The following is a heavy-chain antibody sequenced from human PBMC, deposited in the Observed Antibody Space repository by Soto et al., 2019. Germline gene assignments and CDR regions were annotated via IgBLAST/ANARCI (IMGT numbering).Heavy chain of an antibody. Sequence: QITLKESGPTLVKPTQTLTLTCTFSGFSLSTSGVGVGWIRQPPGKALEWLALIYWDDDKRYSPSLKSRLTITKDTSDNQVVLTMTNMDPVDTATYYCAQNYDSSGYWVPFDYWGQGTLVTVSS. CDR1: GFSLSTSGVG. V-gene: IGHV2-5*02. J-gene: IGHJ4*02. CDR3: AQNYDSSGYWVPFDY. CDR2: IYWDDDK. D-gene: IGHD3-22*01.